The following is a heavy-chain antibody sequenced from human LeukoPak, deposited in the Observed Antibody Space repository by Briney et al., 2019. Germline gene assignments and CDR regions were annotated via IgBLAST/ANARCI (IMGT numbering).Heavy chain of an antibody. Sequence: QPGGSLKLSCAASGFTFSGSAMHWVRQAPGKGLEWVAVISYDGSNKYYADSVKGRFTISRDNSKNTLYLQMNSLRAEDTAVYYCASTPEEVWFGELLSPRYYYGMDVWGQGTTVTVSS. CDR1: GFTFSGSA. J-gene: IGHJ6*02. CDR3: ASTPEEVWFGELLSPRYYYGMDV. CDR2: ISYDGSNK. D-gene: IGHD3-10*01. V-gene: IGHV3-30-3*01.